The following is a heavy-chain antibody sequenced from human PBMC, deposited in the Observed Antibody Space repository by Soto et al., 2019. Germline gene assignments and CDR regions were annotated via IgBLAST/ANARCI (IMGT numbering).Heavy chain of an antibody. Sequence: GGSLRLSCAASGFTFSSYAMSWVRQAPGKGLEWVSAISGSGGSTYYADSVKGRFTISRDNSKNTLYLQMNSLRAEDTAVYYCAKGPRRYFDWLYSYFDYWGQGTLVTVSS. D-gene: IGHD3-9*01. CDR1: GFTFSSYA. CDR2: ISGSGGST. CDR3: AKGPRRYFDWLYSYFDY. V-gene: IGHV3-23*01. J-gene: IGHJ4*02.